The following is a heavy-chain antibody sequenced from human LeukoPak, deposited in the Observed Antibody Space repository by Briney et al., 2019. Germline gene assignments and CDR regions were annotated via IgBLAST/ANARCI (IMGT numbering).Heavy chain of an antibody. CDR1: GYTFTGYY. CDR2: INPNSGGT. D-gene: IGHD5-18*01. CDR3: AREGVDTAMVMDY. Sequence: ASVEVSCKASGYTFTGYYMHWVRQAPGQGLEWMGWINPNSGGTNYAQKFQGRVTMTRDTSISTAYMELSRLRSDDTAVYYCAREGVDTAMVMDYWGQVTLVTVSS. V-gene: IGHV1-2*02. J-gene: IGHJ4*02.